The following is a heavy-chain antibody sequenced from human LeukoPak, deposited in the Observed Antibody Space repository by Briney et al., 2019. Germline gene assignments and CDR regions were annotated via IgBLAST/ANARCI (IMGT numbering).Heavy chain of an antibody. CDR2: FTGSGGST. D-gene: IGHD1-26*01. Sequence: PGGSLRLSCAASGFTFSNYAVGWVSQAPGKGLEWVSTFTGSGGSTYYADSVKGRFTISRDNSKNTLYLQMNSLRAEDTAAYYCAKGSRSDGSYYFDYWGQGTLVTVSS. J-gene: IGHJ4*02. CDR1: GFTFSNYA. CDR3: AKGSRSDGSYYFDY. V-gene: IGHV3-23*01.